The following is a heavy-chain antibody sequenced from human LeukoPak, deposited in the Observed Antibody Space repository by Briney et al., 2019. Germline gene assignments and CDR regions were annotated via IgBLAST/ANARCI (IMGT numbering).Heavy chain of an antibody. V-gene: IGHV3-21*01. Sequence: GGSLRLSCAASGFTFSSSGMSWVRQAPGKGLEWVSSISSSSSYIYYADSVKGRFTISRDNAKNSLYLQMNSLRAEDTAVYYCASGRNLRYSNWGQGTMVTVSS. CDR3: ASGRNLRYSN. D-gene: IGHD3-9*01. CDR2: ISSSSSYI. J-gene: IGHJ3*01. CDR1: GFTFSSSG.